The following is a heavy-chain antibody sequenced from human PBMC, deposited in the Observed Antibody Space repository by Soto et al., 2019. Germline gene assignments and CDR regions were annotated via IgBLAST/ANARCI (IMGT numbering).Heavy chain of an antibody. CDR2: IYYSGST. Sequence: QVQLQESGPGLVKPSETLSLTCTVSGGSISSYYWSWIRQPPGKGLEWIGYIYYSGSTKYNPSLNSRVAISGDTSRIQLSLNLSSVTAADTAVYYCARERVVFWSCYSTGNYMDVWGKGTTVTVSS. J-gene: IGHJ6*03. V-gene: IGHV4-59*01. D-gene: IGHD3-3*01. CDR1: GGSISSYY. CDR3: ARERVVFWSCYSTGNYMDV.